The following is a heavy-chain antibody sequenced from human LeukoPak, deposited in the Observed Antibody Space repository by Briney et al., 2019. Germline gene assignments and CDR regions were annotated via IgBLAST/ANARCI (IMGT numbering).Heavy chain of an antibody. V-gene: IGHV3-21*01. CDR3: ARDEGGSGWYRSYWYFDL. CDR1: GFTFSSYS. D-gene: IGHD6-19*01. Sequence: GGSLRLSCAASGFTFSSYSMNWVRQAPGKGLEWVSSISSSSSYIYYADPVKGRFTISRDNAKNSLYLQMNSLRAEDTAVYYCARDEGGSGWYRSYWYFDLWGRGTLVTVSS. J-gene: IGHJ2*01. CDR2: ISSSSSYI.